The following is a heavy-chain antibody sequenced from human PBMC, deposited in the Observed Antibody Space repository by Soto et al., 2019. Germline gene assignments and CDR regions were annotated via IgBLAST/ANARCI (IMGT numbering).Heavy chain of an antibody. J-gene: IGHJ3*01. CDR3: TRSKGQWLNALDF. CDR2: IWYDGSNK. CDR1: GFSFSSFG. D-gene: IGHD6-19*01. V-gene: IGHV3-33*01. Sequence: QVQLVESGGGVVQPGRSLRLSCAVSGFSFSSFGMHWVRQAPGKGLEWVAVIWYDGSNKHYAESVQGRFTISRDNSKNTLYLQMNSLRYEDTAMYYCTRSKGQWLNALDFWGQGTLVTVSS.